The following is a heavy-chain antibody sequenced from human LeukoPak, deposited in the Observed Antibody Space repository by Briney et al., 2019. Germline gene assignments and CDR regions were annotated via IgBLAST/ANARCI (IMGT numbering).Heavy chain of an antibody. CDR1: GDSISSSSYY. CDR2: IYYSGST. CDR3: ARHEELLRNFDY. J-gene: IGHJ4*02. V-gene: IGHV4-39*01. D-gene: IGHD1-26*01. Sequence: SETLSLTCTVSGDSISSSSYYWGWIRQPPGKGLEWIGSIYYSGSTYYNPSLKSRVTISVDTSKNQFSLKLSSVTAADTAVYYCARHEELLRNFDYWGQGTLVTVSS.